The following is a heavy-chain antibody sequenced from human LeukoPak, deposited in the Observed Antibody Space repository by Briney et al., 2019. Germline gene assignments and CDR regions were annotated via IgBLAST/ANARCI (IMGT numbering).Heavy chain of an antibody. CDR2: IYYSGST. D-gene: IGHD2-2*01. CDR1: SDSISSSY. J-gene: IGHJ1*01. V-gene: IGHV4-59*01. Sequence: SETLSLTCTVSSDSISSSYWSWIRQPPGKGLEWIGYIYYSGSTNYNPSLTSRVAISVDTSKNQFSLKLNSVTAADTAVYYCARGYCSSTICFQYFHHWGQGTLVTVSS. CDR3: ARGYCSSTICFQYFHH.